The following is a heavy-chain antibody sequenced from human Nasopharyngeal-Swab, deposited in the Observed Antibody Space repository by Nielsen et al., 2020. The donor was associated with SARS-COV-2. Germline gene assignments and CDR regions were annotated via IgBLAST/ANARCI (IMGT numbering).Heavy chain of an antibody. CDR3: TTDGTAYYYGMDV. Sequence: WIRQPPGKGLEWVGRIKGKTDGGTTDYAAPVKGRFTISRDDSKNTLYLQMNSLKTEDTAVYYCTTDGTAYYYGMDVWGQGTTVTISS. J-gene: IGHJ6*02. V-gene: IGHV3-15*01. D-gene: IGHD2-8*02. CDR2: IKGKTDGGTT.